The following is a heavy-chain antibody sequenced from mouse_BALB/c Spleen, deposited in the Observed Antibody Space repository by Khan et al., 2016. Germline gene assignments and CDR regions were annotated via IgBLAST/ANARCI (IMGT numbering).Heavy chain of an antibody. D-gene: IGHD1-1*01. Sequence: EVQLQESGPGLVKPSQSLSLTCTVTGYSITSGYAWNWIRQFPGNKLEWMGYINYSGSTSYNPSLKSRISITRDTSKNQFFLQLNSVTTEDTATYYCARDYYGSSYFDDWGQGTTLTVSS. J-gene: IGHJ2*01. CDR1: GYSITSGYA. CDR3: ARDYYGSSYFDD. CDR2: INYSGST. V-gene: IGHV3-2*02.